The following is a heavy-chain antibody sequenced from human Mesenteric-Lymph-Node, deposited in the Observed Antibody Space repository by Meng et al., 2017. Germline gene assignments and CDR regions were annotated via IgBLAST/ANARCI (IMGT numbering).Heavy chain of an antibody. CDR2: ISSSGSTI. D-gene: IGHD2/OR15-2a*01. J-gene: IGHJ3*01. CDR3: ARDLQYGPPFDL. V-gene: IGHV3-48*03. CDR1: GFTFSSYE. Sequence: GESLKISCAASGFTFSSYEMNWVRQAPGKGLEWVSYISSSGSTIYYADSVKGRFTISRDNAKKSLYLEMNSLRAEDTALYYCARDLQYGPPFDLWGQGTMVTVSS.